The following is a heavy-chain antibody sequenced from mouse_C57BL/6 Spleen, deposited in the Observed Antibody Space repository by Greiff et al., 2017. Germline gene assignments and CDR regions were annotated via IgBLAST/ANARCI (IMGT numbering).Heavy chain of an antibody. CDR1: GYSITSGYY. CDR3: ARSSWGRFAY. V-gene: IGHV3-6*01. J-gene: IGHJ3*01. D-gene: IGHD4-1*01. CDR2: IRCDGSN. Sequence: EVKLVESGPGLVKPSQSLSLTCSVTGYSITSGYYWKLIRKSAGNKLEWKGYIRCDGSNNYNPSLKNRNTITRDTSKNKFYLKLNTVTTEDTAAYYCARSSWGRFAYWGQGTLVTVSA.